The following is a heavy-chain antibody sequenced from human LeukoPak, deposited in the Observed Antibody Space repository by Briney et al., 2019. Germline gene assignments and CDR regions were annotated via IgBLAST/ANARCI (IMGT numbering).Heavy chain of an antibody. CDR2: IYTSGST. Sequence: SQTLSLTCTVSGGSISSGSYYWGWIRQPAGRGLEWIGRIYTSGSTNYNPSLKSRVTISVDTSKNQFSLKLSSVTAADTAVYYCAREAPIAAAGYYYGMDVWGQGTTVTVSS. D-gene: IGHD6-13*01. J-gene: IGHJ6*02. CDR1: GGSISSGSYY. CDR3: AREAPIAAAGYYYGMDV. V-gene: IGHV4-61*02.